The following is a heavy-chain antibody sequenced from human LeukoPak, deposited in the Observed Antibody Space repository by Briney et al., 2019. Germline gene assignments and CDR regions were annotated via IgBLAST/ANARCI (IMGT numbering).Heavy chain of an antibody. CDR1: GYSFTSYW. Sequence: GESLKISCKGSGYSFTSYWIGWVRQMPGKGLEWMGIIYPGDSDTRYSPSLQGQVTISADKSISTAYLQWSSLKASDTAMYYCASPSDYGGNSYYYYGMDVWGQGTTVTVSS. CDR2: IYPGDSDT. CDR3: ASPSDYGGNSYYYYGMDV. D-gene: IGHD4-23*01. J-gene: IGHJ6*02. V-gene: IGHV5-51*01.